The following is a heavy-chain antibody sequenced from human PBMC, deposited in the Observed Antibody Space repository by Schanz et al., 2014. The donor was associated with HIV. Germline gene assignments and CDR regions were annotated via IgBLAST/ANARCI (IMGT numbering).Heavy chain of an antibody. J-gene: IGHJ6*02. V-gene: IGHV1-18*01. Sequence: QVQLVQSGAEVKKPGASVKVSCTASGYTFTSYGISWVRQAPGQGLEWMGWISAYNGNTNYAQKLQGRVTMTTDTSTSTAYMELRSLRSDDTAVYYCARTDYDILTGYSLGYYGMDVWGQGTTVTVSS. CDR1: GYTFTSYG. CDR2: ISAYNGNT. D-gene: IGHD3-9*01. CDR3: ARTDYDILTGYSLGYYGMDV.